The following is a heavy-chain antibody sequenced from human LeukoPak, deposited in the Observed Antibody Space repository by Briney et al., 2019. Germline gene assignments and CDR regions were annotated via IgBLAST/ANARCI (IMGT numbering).Heavy chain of an antibody. J-gene: IGHJ4*02. V-gene: IGHV3-21*06. CDR2: ITSGGGYT. Sequence: GGSLRLSCAASGFTFSTYNMNWVRQAPGKGLEWVSSITSGGGYTYYADSVKGRFTTSRDNAKNSLSPRLDSLRAEDTAVYYCARGHYDVLTSSYKWTPDYWGQGTLVTVSS. CDR3: ARGHYDVLTSSYKWTPDY. CDR1: GFTFSTYN. D-gene: IGHD3-9*01.